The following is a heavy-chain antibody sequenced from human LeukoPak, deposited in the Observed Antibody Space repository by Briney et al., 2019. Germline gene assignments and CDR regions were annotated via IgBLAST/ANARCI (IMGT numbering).Heavy chain of an antibody. CDR3: ARHSAFGGWFDP. CDR2: IYFSGGT. CDR1: GDSISSSNCY. J-gene: IGHJ5*02. Sequence: SETLSLTCTVSGDSISSSNCYWGWIRQPPGKGLEWIGSIYFSGGTYYNASLKSRVTISVDTSKNQFSLKLSSVTAADTAVYYCARHSAFGGWFDPWGQGTLVTVSS. D-gene: IGHD3-16*01. V-gene: IGHV4-39*01.